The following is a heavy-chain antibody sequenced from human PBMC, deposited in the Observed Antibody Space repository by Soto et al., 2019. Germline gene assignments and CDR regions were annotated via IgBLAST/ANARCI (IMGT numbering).Heavy chain of an antibody. V-gene: IGHV3-74*01. Sequence: PGGSLRLSCAASGLTLSKYWVHWVRQAPGKGLVWVSRINGDGTSKQYATSVEGRFTVSRDNADNKVYLQMNSLRAEDTAVYYCAKDFDWESNSWGQGTLVTVSS. CDR3: AKDFDWESNS. CDR1: GLTLSKYW. CDR2: INGDGTSK. D-gene: IGHD3-9*01. J-gene: IGHJ4*02.